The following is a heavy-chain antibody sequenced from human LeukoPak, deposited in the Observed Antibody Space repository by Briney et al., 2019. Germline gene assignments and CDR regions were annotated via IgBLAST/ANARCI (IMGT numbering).Heavy chain of an antibody. Sequence: GGSLRLSCAASGFTVSSNYMSWVRQAPGKGLEWVSVIYSGGSTYYADSVKGRFTISRDNSKNTLYLQMNSLRAEDTAVYYCASWLRLDAFDIWGQGTIVTVSS. CDR2: IYSGGST. V-gene: IGHV3-66*01. J-gene: IGHJ3*02. CDR3: ASWLRLDAFDI. CDR1: GFTVSSNY. D-gene: IGHD3-9*01.